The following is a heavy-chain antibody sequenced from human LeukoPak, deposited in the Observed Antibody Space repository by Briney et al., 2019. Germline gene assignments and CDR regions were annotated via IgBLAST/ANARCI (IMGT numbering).Heavy chain of an antibody. Sequence: PGGSLRLSCAASGFTFSSYAMHWVRQAPGKGLEWVAVISYDGSNKYYADSVKGRFTISRDNSKNTLCLQMNSLRAEDTAVYYCARGPAYYDSSGPLDYWGQGTLVTVSS. CDR3: ARGPAYYDSSGPLDY. CDR2: ISYDGSNK. CDR1: GFTFSSYA. J-gene: IGHJ4*02. D-gene: IGHD3-22*01. V-gene: IGHV3-30*04.